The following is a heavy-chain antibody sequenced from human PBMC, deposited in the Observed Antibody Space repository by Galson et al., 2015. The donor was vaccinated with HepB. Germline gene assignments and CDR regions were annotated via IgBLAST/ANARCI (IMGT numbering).Heavy chain of an antibody. CDR2: MSSSGAI. CDR1: GLTFSTYG. J-gene: IGHJ4*02. V-gene: IGHV3-23*01. D-gene: IGHD6-19*01. Sequence: SLRLSCAVSGLTFSTYGITWVRQAPGKGLEWVSGMSSSGAIFYADSVKGRFTFSGDNSKNTVYLQMGSLRVGDTALYYCATTGWLSEFWGRGTLVTVSS. CDR3: ATTGWLSEF.